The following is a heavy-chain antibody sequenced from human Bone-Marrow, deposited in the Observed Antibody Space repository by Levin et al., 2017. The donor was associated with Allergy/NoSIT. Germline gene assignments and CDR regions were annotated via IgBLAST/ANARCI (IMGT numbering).Heavy chain of an antibody. CDR1: GFTFSNYY. D-gene: IGHD2-2*01. Sequence: GESLKISCAASGFTFSNYYMHWVRQAPGKGLVWVSRVISDGSITDYADSVKGRFTISRDNARNMLYLQMNSLRAEDTAVYYCARGGCSSTSCLDNWGQGILVTVSS. J-gene: IGHJ4*02. CDR2: VISDGSIT. V-gene: IGHV3-74*01. CDR3: ARGGCSSTSCLDN.